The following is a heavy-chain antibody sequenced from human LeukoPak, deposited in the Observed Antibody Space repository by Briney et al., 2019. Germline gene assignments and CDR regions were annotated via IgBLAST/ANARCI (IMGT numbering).Heavy chain of an antibody. CDR1: GFTFSSAW. CDR3: ADLGSRD. D-gene: IGHD3-16*01. CDR2: IKDDGSDK. J-gene: IGHJ4*02. Sequence: GGSLRLSCAASGFTFSSAWMTRVRQAPGKGLEWVATIKDDGSDKYYVDSVKGRFTISRDNAKKSLWLQMNSLRVEDTAMYYCADLGSRDWGQGTLVTVSS. V-gene: IGHV3-7*01.